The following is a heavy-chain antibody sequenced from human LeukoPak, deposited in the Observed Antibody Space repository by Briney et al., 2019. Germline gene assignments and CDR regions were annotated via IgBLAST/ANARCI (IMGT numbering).Heavy chain of an antibody. CDR3: ARAPTIFGVVIIYYMDV. V-gene: IGHV1-8*01. Sequence: ASVKVSCKASGYTFTSYDINWVRQATGQGLEWMGWMNPNSGNTGYAQKFQGRVTMTRNTSISTAYMELSSLRSEDTAVYYCARAPTIFGVVIIYYMDVWGKGTTVTVSS. J-gene: IGHJ6*03. CDR2: MNPNSGNT. CDR1: GYTFTSYD. D-gene: IGHD3-3*01.